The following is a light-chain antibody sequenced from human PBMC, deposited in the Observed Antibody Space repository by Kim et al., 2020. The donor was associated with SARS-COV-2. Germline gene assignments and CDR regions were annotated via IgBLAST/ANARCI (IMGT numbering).Light chain of an antibody. CDR1: QSVSSSY. Sequence: EIVLTQSPGTLSLSPGERATLSCRASQSVSSSYLAWYQQKPGQAPRLLIYGASSMATGIPDRFSGSGSGTDFTLTISRLEPEDFAVYYCQQYGSSPPAYTFGQGTKLEI. CDR2: GAS. CDR3: QQYGSSPPAYT. V-gene: IGKV3-20*01. J-gene: IGKJ2*01.